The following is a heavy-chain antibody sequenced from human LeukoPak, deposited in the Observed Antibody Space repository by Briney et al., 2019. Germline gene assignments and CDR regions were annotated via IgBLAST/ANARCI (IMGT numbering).Heavy chain of an antibody. V-gene: IGHV3-30*18. J-gene: IGHJ4*02. CDR3: AKGTMVRGVISDY. Sequence: GGSLRLSCAASGFTFSSYGMHWVRQAPGKGLEWVAVISYDGSNKYYADSVKGRSTISRDNSKNTLYLQMNSLRAEDTAVYYCAKGTMVRGVISDYWGQGTLVTVSS. CDR2: ISYDGSNK. D-gene: IGHD3-10*01. CDR1: GFTFSSYG.